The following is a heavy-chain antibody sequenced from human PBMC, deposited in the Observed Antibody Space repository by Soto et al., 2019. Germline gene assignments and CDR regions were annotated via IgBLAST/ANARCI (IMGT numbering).Heavy chain of an antibody. J-gene: IGHJ4*02. Sequence: LRLSCAASEFTFANAWISWVRQAPGKGLEWVGRIKSKADGGTTDYAAPVKGRFTISRDESQNTLYLQMNSLKTEDTAVYYCTSLYYGHWGQGTLVTV. CDR3: TSLYYGH. CDR1: EFTFANAW. CDR2: IKSKADGGTT. V-gene: IGHV3-15*01. D-gene: IGHD4-17*01.